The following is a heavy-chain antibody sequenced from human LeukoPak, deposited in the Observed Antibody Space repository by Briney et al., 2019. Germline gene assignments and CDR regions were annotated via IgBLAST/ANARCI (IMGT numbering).Heavy chain of an antibody. V-gene: IGHV1-8*01. D-gene: IGHD6-6*01. CDR1: GYTFTSYD. J-gene: IGHJ5*02. Sequence: ASVKVSCTASGYTFTSYDINWVRQAPGQGLEWMGWMNPNSGNTGYAQEFKGRVTMTRNTSISTAYMELRRLRSEDTAVYSCARPYITSANWFDRWGQGTLVTVSS. CDR3: ARPYITSANWFDR. CDR2: MNPNSGNT.